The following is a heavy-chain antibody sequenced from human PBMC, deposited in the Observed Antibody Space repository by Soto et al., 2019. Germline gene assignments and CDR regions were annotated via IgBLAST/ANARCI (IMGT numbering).Heavy chain of an antibody. CDR1: GYTFTGYY. CDR2: INPNSGGT. CDR3: ARDSITMVRGVIWYYYSYGMDV. J-gene: IGHJ6*02. V-gene: IGHV1-2*02. Sequence: ASVKVSCKASGYTFTGYYMHWVRQAPGQGLEWMGWINPNSGGTNYAQKFQGRVTMTRDTSISTAYMELSRLRSYDTAVYYCARDSITMVRGVIWYYYSYGMDVWGQGTPVTVSS. D-gene: IGHD3-10*01.